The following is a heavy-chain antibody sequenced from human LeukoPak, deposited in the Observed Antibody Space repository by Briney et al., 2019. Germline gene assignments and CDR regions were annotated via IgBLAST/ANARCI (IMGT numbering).Heavy chain of an antibody. D-gene: IGHD2-2*02. CDR1: GYTFTSYG. J-gene: IGHJ6*02. Sequence: GASVKVSCTASGYTFTSYGINWVRQAPGQGLEWMGGISTYNSNTNYAQNLQARVTMTTDTSTSTAYMELRSLRSDDTAVYYCASDLSEVVPAAIQYYYYGMDVWGQGTTVTVSS. CDR2: ISTYNSNT. CDR3: ASDLSEVVPAAIQYYYYGMDV. V-gene: IGHV1-18*01.